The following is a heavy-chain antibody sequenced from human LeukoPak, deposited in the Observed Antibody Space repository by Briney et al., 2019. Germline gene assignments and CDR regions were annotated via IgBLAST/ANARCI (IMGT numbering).Heavy chain of an antibody. CDR3: ARRLPESGSYSCWFDP. J-gene: IGHJ5*02. CDR2: IYTSGST. CDR1: GGSISSYH. V-gene: IGHV4-4*09. D-gene: IGHD1-26*01. Sequence: SETLSLTCTVSGGSISSYHWSWIQQPPGKGLEWIGYIYTSGSTNYNPSLKSRVTISVDTSMNQFSLKLSSVTAADTAVYYCARRLPESGSYSCWFDPWGQGTLVTVSS.